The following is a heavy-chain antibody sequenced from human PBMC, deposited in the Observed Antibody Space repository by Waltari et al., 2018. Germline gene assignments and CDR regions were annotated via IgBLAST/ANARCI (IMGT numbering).Heavy chain of an antibody. D-gene: IGHD6-19*01. CDR2: ISYDGRNK. J-gene: IGHJ4*02. V-gene: IGHV3-30*18. CDR3: AKDLWLVGIYYFDY. CDR1: GFTFSSYG. Sequence: QVQLVESGGGVVQPGRSLRLSCAASGFTFSSYGMHWVRQAPGKGLEWVAVISYDGRNKYDADSVKGRFTISRDNSKNTLYLQMNSLRAEDTAVYYCAKDLWLVGIYYFDYWGQGTLVTVSS.